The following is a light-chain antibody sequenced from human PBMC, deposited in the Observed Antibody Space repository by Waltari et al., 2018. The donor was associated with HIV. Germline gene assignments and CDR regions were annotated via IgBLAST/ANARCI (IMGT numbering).Light chain of an antibody. J-gene: IGKJ4*01. CDR3: QQFYSSPPT. Sequence: DIVMTQSPDSLAVSLGERAPISCKSSQSVLSSSNNQNYLTWYQQKPGQPPKLIMYWASTRKSGVPDRFSGSGSGTDFTLTISSLQAEDVAVYYCQQFYSSPPTFGGGTKVEIK. V-gene: IGKV4-1*01. CDR1: QSVLSSSNNQNY. CDR2: WAS.